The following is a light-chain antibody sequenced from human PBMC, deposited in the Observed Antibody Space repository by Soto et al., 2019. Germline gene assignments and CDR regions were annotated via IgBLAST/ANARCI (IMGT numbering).Light chain of an antibody. CDR3: SSYTTTSARV. Sequence: QSALTQPACVSGSPGQSITISCTGTTSDVGGYNYVSWYQQHPGKAPKLMINDVSNRPSGFSNRFSGYKSGNTASLTISGLQAEDEADYYCSSYTTTSARVFGGGTKLTVL. CDR1: TSDVGGYNY. V-gene: IGLV2-14*01. J-gene: IGLJ3*02. CDR2: DVS.